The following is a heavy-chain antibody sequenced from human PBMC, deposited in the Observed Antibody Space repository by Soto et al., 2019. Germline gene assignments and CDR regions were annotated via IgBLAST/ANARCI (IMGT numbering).Heavy chain of an antibody. CDR3: ARRSSPYGMDV. J-gene: IGHJ6*02. D-gene: IGHD6-19*01. Sequence: SETLSLSCTVSGGSISSSSYYWGWIRQPPGKGLEWIGSIYYSGSTYYNPSLKSRVTISVDTSKNQFSLKLSSVTAADTAVYYCARRSSPYGMDVWGQGTTVTVSS. CDR1: GGSISSSSYY. CDR2: IYYSGST. V-gene: IGHV4-39*01.